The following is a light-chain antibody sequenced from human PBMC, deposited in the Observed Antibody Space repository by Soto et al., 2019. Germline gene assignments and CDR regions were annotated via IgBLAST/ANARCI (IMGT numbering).Light chain of an antibody. CDR1: RSVLYSSNNKNY. CDR3: QQYYSTPLT. V-gene: IGKV4-1*01. Sequence: DIVMTKSPASLAVSLGEGATINCKSSRSVLYSSNNKNYLAWYQQKPGQPPKLLIYWASTRESGVPDRFSGSGSGTDFTLTISSLQAEDVAVYYCQQYYSTPLTFGQGTKLDI. J-gene: IGKJ1*01. CDR2: WAS.